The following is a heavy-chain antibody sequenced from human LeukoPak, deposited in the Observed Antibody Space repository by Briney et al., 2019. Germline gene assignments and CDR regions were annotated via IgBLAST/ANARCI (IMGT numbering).Heavy chain of an antibody. CDR2: IKQNGTDT. V-gene: IGHV3-7*01. CDR3: ADPGAGF. D-gene: IGHD4-17*01. Sequence: GGSLRLSCAATGFTFNIHLMTWVRQAPGKGLEWVANIKQNGTDTSYVDSVKGRFSISRDNAKNSVYLQMNSLRVEDTAVYYCADPGAGFWGQGTLVTVSS. J-gene: IGHJ4*02. CDR1: GFTFNIHL.